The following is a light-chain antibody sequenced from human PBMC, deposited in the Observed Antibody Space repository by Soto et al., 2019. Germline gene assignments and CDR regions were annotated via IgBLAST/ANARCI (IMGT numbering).Light chain of an antibody. CDR1: QSVSSAC. J-gene: IGKJ5*01. CDR2: NVA. V-gene: IGKV3D-20*02. CDR3: QQRHMWPIT. Sequence: VFTPPLYTIACSXHEGATHSXXXSQSVSSACLAWYQQKPGQAPRLLIYNVARRATGIPDRFSGSGSGTDFTLTISSLEPEDSAVYYCQQRHMWPITFSQGTRLETK.